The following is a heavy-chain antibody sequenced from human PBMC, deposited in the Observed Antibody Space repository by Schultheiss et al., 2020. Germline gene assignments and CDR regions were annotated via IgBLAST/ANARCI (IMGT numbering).Heavy chain of an antibody. CDR3: ARIGYYYYGMDV. Sequence: SGPTLVKPTQTLTLTCTFSGFSLSTSGVGVGWIRQPPGKALEWLARIDWDDDKYYSTSLKSRLTISKDTSKSQVVLTMTNMDPVDTATYYCARIGYYYYGMDVWGQGTTVTVS. V-gene: IGHV2-70*11. J-gene: IGHJ6*02. CDR2: IDWDDDK. CDR1: GFSLSTSGVG.